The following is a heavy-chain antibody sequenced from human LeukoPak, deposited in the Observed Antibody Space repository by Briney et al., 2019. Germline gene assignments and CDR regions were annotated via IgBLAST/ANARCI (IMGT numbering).Heavy chain of an antibody. CDR2: IYYSGST. CDR1: GVSISSGDYY. J-gene: IGHJ3*02. V-gene: IGHV4-30-4*01. CDR3: ARTYYYGSDPDAFDI. D-gene: IGHD3-10*01. Sequence: SETLSLTCTVSGVSISSGDYYWSWLRQPPGKGLWWIGYIYYSGSTYYNPSLKSRVTISVDTSKNQFSLKLSSVTAADTAVYYCARTYYYGSDPDAFDIWGQGTMVTVSS.